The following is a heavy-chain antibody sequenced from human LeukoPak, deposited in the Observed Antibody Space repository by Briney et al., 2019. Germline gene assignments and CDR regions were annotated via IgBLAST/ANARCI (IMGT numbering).Heavy chain of an antibody. CDR2: IYWDDDK. CDR1: GFSLSTSGVG. CDR3: AHSGHSNGDYGLIFYY. J-gene: IGHJ4*02. Sequence: SGPTLVKPTQTLTLTCTFSGFSLSTSGVGVGWIRQPPGKALEWLALIYWDDDKRYSPSLKSRLTITKDTSKNLVVLTMTNMDPVDTATYYCAHSGHSNGDYGLIFYYWGQGTLVTVSS. V-gene: IGHV2-5*02. D-gene: IGHD4-17*01.